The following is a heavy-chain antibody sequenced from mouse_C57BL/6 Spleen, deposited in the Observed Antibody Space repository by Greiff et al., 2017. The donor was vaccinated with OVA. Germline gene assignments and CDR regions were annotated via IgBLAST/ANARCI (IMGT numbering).Heavy chain of an antibody. CDR1: GYTFTDYY. J-gene: IGHJ3*01. V-gene: IGHV1-26*01. Sequence: LVEPGASVKISCKASGYTFTDYYMNWVKQSHGKSLEWIGDINPNNGGTSYNQKFKGKATLTVDKSSSTAYMELRSLTSEDSAVYYCARSGDYQSFAYWGQGTLVTVSA. D-gene: IGHD2-4*01. CDR2: INPNNGGT. CDR3: ARSGDYQSFAY.